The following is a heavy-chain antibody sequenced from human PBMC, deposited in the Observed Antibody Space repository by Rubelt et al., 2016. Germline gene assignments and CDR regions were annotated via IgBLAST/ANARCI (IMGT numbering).Heavy chain of an antibody. D-gene: IGHD6-19*01. J-gene: IGHJ4*02. V-gene: IGHV1-46*04. CDR2: INPSGGGT. Sequence: QVQLVQSGAEVKKPGASVKVSCKASGYTFITYYIHWVRQAPGQGLEWMGVINPSGGGTTYAQNLQGRVALTRERYPGTAYMGLGSMRSEDTAVYYGARDFRGGGEQWLAYYFDYWGQGTLVTVSS. CDR1: GYTFITYY. CDR3: ARDFRGGGEQWLAYYFDY.